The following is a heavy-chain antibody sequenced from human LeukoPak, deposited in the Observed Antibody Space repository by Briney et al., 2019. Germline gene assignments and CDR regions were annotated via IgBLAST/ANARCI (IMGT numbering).Heavy chain of an antibody. CDR1: GFTFSSYW. D-gene: IGHD4-17*01. CDR3: ARDQDYGDYDY. J-gene: IGHJ4*02. V-gene: IGHV3-7*01. CDR2: IKQDGSEK. Sequence: GGSLRLSCAAFGFTFSSYWMSWVRQAPGKGLEWVANIKQDGSEKYYVDSVKGRFTISRDNAKNSLYLQMNSLRAEDTAVYYCARDQDYGDYDYWGQGTLVTVSS.